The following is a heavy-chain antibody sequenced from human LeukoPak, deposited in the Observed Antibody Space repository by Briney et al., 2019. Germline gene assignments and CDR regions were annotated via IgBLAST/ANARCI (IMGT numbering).Heavy chain of an antibody. V-gene: IGHV3-7*01. D-gene: IGHD3-16*01. Sequence: GGSLRLSCAASGFTFSSYWMSWVRQAPGKGLEWVANIKEDGSEKYYVDPVKGRFTISRDNAKNSLYLQMNSLRVEDTAVYYCARGGGSPAYWGQGTLVTVSS. CDR3: ARGGGSPAY. CDR2: IKEDGSEK. J-gene: IGHJ4*02. CDR1: GFTFSSYW.